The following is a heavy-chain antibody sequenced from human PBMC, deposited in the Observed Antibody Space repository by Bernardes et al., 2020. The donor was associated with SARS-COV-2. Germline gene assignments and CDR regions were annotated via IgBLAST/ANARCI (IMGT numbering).Heavy chain of an antibody. J-gene: IGHJ6*02. CDR1: GASISSSNYY. V-gene: IGHV4-39*01. CDR2: IYSSGSS. Sequence: SETLSLTCTVSGASISSSNYYWGWIRQPPGKGLEWIGSIYSSGSSYYNPSLQIRVRVAGDTSKNQFSLRLSFVTAADTAVYYCAGSSCGIDCYIGGLRSWDYGMDVWGQGTTVTVSS. CDR3: AGSSCGIDCYIGGLRSWDYGMDV. D-gene: IGHD2-21*02.